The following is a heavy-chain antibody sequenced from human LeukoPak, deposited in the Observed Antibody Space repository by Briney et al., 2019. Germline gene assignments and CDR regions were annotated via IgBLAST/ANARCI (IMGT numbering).Heavy chain of an antibody. CDR1: GGSISSGDYY. J-gene: IGHJ4*02. D-gene: IGHD2-15*01. CDR2: IYYSGST. V-gene: IGHV4-30-4*01. Sequence: AQTLSLTCTVSGGSISSGDYYWSWIRPPPGKGLEWFGYIYYSGSTYYNPSLKSRVTISVDTSKNQFSLKLSSVTAADTAVYYCARGVVWVVAHSFFDYWGQGTLVTVSS. CDR3: ARGVVWVVAHSFFDY.